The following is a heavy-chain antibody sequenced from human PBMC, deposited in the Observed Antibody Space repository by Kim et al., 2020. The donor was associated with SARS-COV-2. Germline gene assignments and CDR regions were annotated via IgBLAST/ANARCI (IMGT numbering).Heavy chain of an antibody. D-gene: IGHD1-1*01. CDR2: VYYSGDT. CDR3: AGRTGSYYNWFDP. V-gene: IGHV4-39*01. CDR1: GGSVTNNTRY. Sequence: SETLSLTCRVSGGSVTNNTRYWAWIRQPPGKGLEWIASVYYSGDTYDNPSLRSRVTISVDTSKNQFSLKMKAVTAADTGVYFCAGRTGSYYNWFDPWGQG. J-gene: IGHJ5*02.